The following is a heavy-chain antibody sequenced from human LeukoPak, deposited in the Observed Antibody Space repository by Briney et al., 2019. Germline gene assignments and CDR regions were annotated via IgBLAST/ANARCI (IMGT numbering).Heavy chain of an antibody. D-gene: IGHD6-13*01. CDR1: GFTFSSYW. CDR2: IKQDGSEK. Sequence: GGSLRLSCAASGFTFSSYWMSWVRQATGKGLEWVANIKQDGSEKYYVDSVKGRFTISRDNAKNPLYLQMNSLRAEDTAVYYCARPYSSSWYGVFDYWGQGTLVTVSS. CDR3: ARPYSSSWYGVFDY. J-gene: IGHJ4*02. V-gene: IGHV3-7*05.